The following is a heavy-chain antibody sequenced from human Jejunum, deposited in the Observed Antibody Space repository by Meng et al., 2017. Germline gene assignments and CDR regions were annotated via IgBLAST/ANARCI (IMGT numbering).Heavy chain of an antibody. CDR2: IYPDDSGT. J-gene: IGHJ3*01. Sequence: GESLKISCTGSGFSFTNYWIGWVRQTPGKGPEWMGIIYPDDSGTSYSPSFQGQVTISADKSISTAYLQWSSLKASDTAMYYCARPPYYHSGTGYRADGFDVWGQGTMVTVSS. CDR3: ARPPYYHSGTGYRADGFDV. D-gene: IGHD3-22*01. V-gene: IGHV5-51*01. CDR1: GFSFTNYW.